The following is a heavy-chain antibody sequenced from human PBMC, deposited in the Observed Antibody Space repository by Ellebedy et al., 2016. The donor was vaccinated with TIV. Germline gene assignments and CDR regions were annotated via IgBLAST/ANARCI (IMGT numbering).Heavy chain of an antibody. CDR3: ARGRVLWFGEFPGGYYYGMDV. CDR2: IYTSGST. J-gene: IGHJ6*02. CDR1: GGSISSYY. Sequence: MPGGSLRLSCTVSGGSISSYYWSWIRQPAGKGLEWIGRIYTSGSTNYNPSLKSRVTMSVDTSKNQFSLKLSSVTAADTAVYYCARGRVLWFGEFPGGYYYGMDVWGQGTTVTVSS. D-gene: IGHD3-10*01. V-gene: IGHV4-4*07.